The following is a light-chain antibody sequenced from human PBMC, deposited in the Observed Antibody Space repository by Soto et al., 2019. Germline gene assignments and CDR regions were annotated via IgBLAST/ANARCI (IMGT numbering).Light chain of an antibody. Sequence: QSVLTQPPSASGTPGQRVTISCSGSSSNIGSNTVNWYQQLPGTAPKLLIYSNNQRPSGVPSRFSCSKSGTSASLVISGRQSADEADYYCAAWDDSMDDVVFGGGTKLTVL. CDR3: AAWDDSMDDVV. V-gene: IGLV1-44*01. J-gene: IGLJ2*01. CDR1: SSNIGSNT. CDR2: SNN.